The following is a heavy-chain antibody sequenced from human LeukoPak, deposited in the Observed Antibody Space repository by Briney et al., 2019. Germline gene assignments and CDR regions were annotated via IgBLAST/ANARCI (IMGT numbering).Heavy chain of an antibody. CDR2: IYYSGST. CDR1: GGSISSSSYY. Sequence: KTSETLSLTCTVSGGSISSSSYYWGWIRQPPGKGLEWIGSIYYSGSTYYNPSLKSRVTISVDTSKNQFSLKLSSVTAAGTAVYYCASNPIRYFDWLSEGGYFDYWGQGTLVTVSS. CDR3: ASNPIRYFDWLSEGGYFDY. D-gene: IGHD3-9*01. J-gene: IGHJ4*02. V-gene: IGHV4-39*01.